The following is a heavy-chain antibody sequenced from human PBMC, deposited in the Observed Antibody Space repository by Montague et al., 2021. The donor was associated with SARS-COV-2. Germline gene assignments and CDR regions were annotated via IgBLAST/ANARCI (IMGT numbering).Heavy chain of an antibody. J-gene: IGHJ4*02. V-gene: IGHV4-34*01. Sequence: SETLSLTCAVYGGSFSGYSWSWIRQPPGKGLGWIGNKHYSGITYNNPSLKNGVTMSVDTSKNQFSLKLSSVTAADTAVYYCVRDGYTHVDYWGQGTLVTVSS. CDR3: VRDGYTHVDY. CDR1: GGSFSGYS. D-gene: IGHD5-24*01. CDR2: KHYSGIT.